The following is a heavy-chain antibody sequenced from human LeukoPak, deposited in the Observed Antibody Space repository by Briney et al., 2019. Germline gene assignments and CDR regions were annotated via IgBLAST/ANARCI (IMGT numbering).Heavy chain of an antibody. D-gene: IGHD6-19*01. CDR1: GYTFTNYG. CDR3: ARYTSGRLNPGFYHYYMDV. CDR2: ISAYNGNT. J-gene: IGHJ6*03. V-gene: IGHV1-18*01. Sequence: ASVKVSCKASGYTFTNYGISWVRQAPGQGLEWMGWISAYNGNTKYAQKFQGRVTMTTDTSTSTAYMELRSLRSDDTAVYYCARYTSGRLNPGFYHYYMDVWGKGTTVTVSS.